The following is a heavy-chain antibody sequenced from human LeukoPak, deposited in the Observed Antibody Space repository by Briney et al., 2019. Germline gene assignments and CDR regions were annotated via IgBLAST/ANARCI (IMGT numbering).Heavy chain of an antibody. D-gene: IGHD5-12*01. CDR3: ARALRGYAFDY. V-gene: IGHV3-21*01. J-gene: IGHJ4*02. Sequence: GGSLRLSCAASGFTFSSYSMNWVRQAPGKGLEWVSSISSSSSYIYYADSVKGRFTISRDNAKNSLYLQMNSLRAGDTAVYYCARALRGYAFDYWGQGTLVTVSS. CDR1: GFTFSSYS. CDR2: ISSSSSYI.